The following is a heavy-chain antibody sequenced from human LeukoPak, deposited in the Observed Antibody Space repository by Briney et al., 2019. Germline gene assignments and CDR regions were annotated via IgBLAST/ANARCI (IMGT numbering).Heavy chain of an antibody. CDR1: GYSISSGHY. CDR3: GTSDSGSIFGVVISF. V-gene: IGHV4-38-2*01. D-gene: IGHD3-3*02. Sequence: PSETLSLTCDVSGYSISSGHYWGWIRQPPGKGLEWIGSLSDGGTPDYNPSLKSRVSMSIDTSKNQFSLRLRSLTAADTAINYCGTSDSGSIFGVVISFWGQGTLVTVSS. CDR2: LSDGGTP. J-gene: IGHJ4*02.